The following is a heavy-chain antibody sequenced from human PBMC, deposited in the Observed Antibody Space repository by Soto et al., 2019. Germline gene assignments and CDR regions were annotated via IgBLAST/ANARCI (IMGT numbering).Heavy chain of an antibody. J-gene: IGHJ5*02. CDR1: GFTFSSYG. D-gene: IGHD3-3*01. CDR3: ARDTAIFGVVKPENWFDP. Sequence: GGSLRLSCAASGFTFSSYGMHWVRQAPGKGLEWVAVIWYDGSNKYYADSVKGRFTISRDNSKNTLYLQMNSLRSDDTAVYYCARDTAIFGVVKPENWFDPWGQGTLVTVSS. CDR2: IWYDGSNK. V-gene: IGHV3-33*01.